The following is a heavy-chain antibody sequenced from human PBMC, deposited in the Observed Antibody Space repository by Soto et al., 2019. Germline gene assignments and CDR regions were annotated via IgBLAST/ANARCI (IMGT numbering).Heavy chain of an antibody. CDR1: GYIFTSND. CDR3: ARESRTWVEGVIGPGDY. J-gene: IGHJ4*02. CDR2: IRVRNGDT. Sequence: QVQFVQSGAEVKEPGDSVKVSCWASGYIFTSNDITWVRQAPGQGLEWMGWIRVRNGDTHYAPKFRGRVTVTRDTSTSTAYMELRSLRSDDTAVYYCARESRTWVEGVIGPGDYWGQGTLVTVSS. V-gene: IGHV1-18*01. D-gene: IGHD3-10*01.